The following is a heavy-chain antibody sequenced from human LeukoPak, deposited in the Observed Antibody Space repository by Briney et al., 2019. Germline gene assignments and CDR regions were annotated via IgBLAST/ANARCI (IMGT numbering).Heavy chain of an antibody. CDR3: ARDRGVFSGSYPLYSFDY. J-gene: IGHJ4*02. CDR1: GFTVSSNY. CDR2: VYSGSGT. D-gene: IGHD1-26*01. V-gene: IGHV3-53*01. Sequence: GGSLRLSCAAAGFTVSSNYMSWVRQAPGKGLEWVSVVYSGSGTYYADSVKDRFTISRDNSKNTLYLHMYTLRAEDTAMYYCARDRGVFSGSYPLYSFDYWGQGTLVTVSS.